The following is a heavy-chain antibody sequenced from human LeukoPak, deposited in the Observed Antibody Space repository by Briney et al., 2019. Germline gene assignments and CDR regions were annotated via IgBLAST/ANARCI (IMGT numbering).Heavy chain of an antibody. J-gene: IGHJ4*02. D-gene: IGHD5-12*01. CDR3: ARDREEYSGYPGAFDY. Sequence: PSQTLSLTCSVSGSSINSGGNYRHWIRQAPGKGLEWIGYIFDGGNIDYNPSLAGRVTMSEDASKNQFSLKLSSVTAADTAVYYCARDREEYSGYPGAFDYWGQGTLVTVSS. V-gene: IGHV4-31*03. CDR1: GSSINSGGNY. CDR2: IFDGGNI.